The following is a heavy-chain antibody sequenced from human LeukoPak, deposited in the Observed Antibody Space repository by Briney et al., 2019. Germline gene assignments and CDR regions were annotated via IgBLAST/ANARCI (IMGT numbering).Heavy chain of an antibody. CDR2: INPSGGTT. D-gene: IGHD3-10*01. CDR3: ARGYGSGRYYYYGMDV. CDR1: GYTFTSYY. Sequence: GASVKVSCKASGYTFTSYYMHWARQAPGQGLEWMGIINPSGGTTNYAQKFQGRVTMTRDTSTSTVYMELSSLRSEDTAVYYCARGYGSGRYYYYGMDVWGQGTTVTVSS. V-gene: IGHV1-46*01. J-gene: IGHJ6*02.